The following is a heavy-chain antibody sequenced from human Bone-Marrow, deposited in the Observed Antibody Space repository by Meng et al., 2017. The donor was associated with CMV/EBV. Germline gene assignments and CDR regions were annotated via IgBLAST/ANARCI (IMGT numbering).Heavy chain of an antibody. V-gene: IGHV3-21*01. CDR2: ISSSSSYI. D-gene: IGHD6-6*01. CDR3: ARDHRIAGRYYYGMDV. CDR1: GFTFSSYS. Sequence: GESLKISCAASGFTFSSYSMNWVRQAPGKGLEWVSSISSSSSYIYYADSVKGRFTISRDNAKNSLYLQMNSLRAEDTAVYYCARDHRIAGRYYYGMDVWGQGTTVTFSS. J-gene: IGHJ6*02.